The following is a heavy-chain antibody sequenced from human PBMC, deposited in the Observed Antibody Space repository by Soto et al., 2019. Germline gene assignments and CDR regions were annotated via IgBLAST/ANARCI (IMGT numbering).Heavy chain of an antibody. CDR2: ISGNGGNT. V-gene: IGHV3-23*01. Sequence: EVQLLESEGGLVQPGGSLRLSCAASGFTFNNYAMSWVRQAPGKGLEWVSSISGNGGNTYYADPVKGRFTVSRDNSWNTLYLQTNSLRAEDTAVYYCVKEQGFRAFDYWGQGILVTVSS. CDR3: VKEQGFRAFDY. CDR1: GFTFNNYA. D-gene: IGHD2-21*01. J-gene: IGHJ4*02.